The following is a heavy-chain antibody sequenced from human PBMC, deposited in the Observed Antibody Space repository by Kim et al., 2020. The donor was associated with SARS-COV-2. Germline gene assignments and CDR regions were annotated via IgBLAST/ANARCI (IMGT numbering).Heavy chain of an antibody. D-gene: IGHD5-12*01. Sequence: ASVKVSCKASGYSFTSYTMNWVRQAPGQGLEWMGWINTNTGNPTYVQGFTGRFVFSLDTSVSTAYLQISTLKAEDTAVYYCARDQGWLQSNHYYGMDVWGQGTTVTVSS. CDR3: ARDQGWLQSNHYYGMDV. J-gene: IGHJ6*02. CDR1: GYSFTSYT. V-gene: IGHV7-4-1*02. CDR2: INTNTGNP.